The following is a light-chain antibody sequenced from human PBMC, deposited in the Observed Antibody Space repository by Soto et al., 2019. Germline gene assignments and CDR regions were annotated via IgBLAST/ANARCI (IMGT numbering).Light chain of an antibody. CDR3: QQANSFPIT. CDR1: QDIRSW. CDR2: AAS. Sequence: DIQLTQSPSSVSASIGDRVTITCWASQDIRSWLAWYQQKAGKAPKLVISAASTLQRGVPSRFSGSGFGTNFTLAITSRQPEDVATYYCQQANSFPITFGQGTRLDIK. V-gene: IGKV1-12*01. J-gene: IGKJ5*01.